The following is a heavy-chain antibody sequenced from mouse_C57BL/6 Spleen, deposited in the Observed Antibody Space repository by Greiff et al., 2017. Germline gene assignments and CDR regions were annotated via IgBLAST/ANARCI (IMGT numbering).Heavy chain of an antibody. V-gene: IGHV1-55*01. CDR1: GYTFTSYW. CDR2: IYPGSGST. J-gene: IGHJ2*01. D-gene: IGHD2-3*01. Sequence: QVQLQQPGAELVKPGASVKMSCKASGYTFTSYWITWVKQRPGQGLEWIGDIYPGSGSTNYNEKFKSKATLTVDTSASTAYLQLSRLTSEDSAVYYCAGGYYESYCDYWGQGTTLTVSS. CDR3: AGGYYESYCDY.